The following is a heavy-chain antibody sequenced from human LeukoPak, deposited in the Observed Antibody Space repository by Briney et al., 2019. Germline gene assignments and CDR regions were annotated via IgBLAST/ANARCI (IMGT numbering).Heavy chain of an antibody. CDR3: AKSRGSGSYYPVGYSQH. CDR2: ISGSGGST. D-gene: IGHD3-10*01. V-gene: IGHV3-23*01. CDR1: GFTFSSYA. Sequence: GGSMRLSCAASGFTFSSYAMSWVRQAPGKGLEWVSAISGSGGSTYYADSVRGRFTISRDNSKNTPYLQMNSLRAEDTAVYYCAKSRGSGSYYPVGYSQHWGQGTLVTVSS. J-gene: IGHJ1*01.